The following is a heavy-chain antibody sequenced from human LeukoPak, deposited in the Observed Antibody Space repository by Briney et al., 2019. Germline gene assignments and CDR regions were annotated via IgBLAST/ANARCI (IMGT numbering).Heavy chain of an antibody. CDR1: GFIFSHYG. CDR2: IQNDASTE. V-gene: IGHV3-33*05. J-gene: IGHJ6*02. Sequence: PGGFLRLSCAASGFIFSHYGMHWVRQAPGKGLEWVAVIQNDASTENFADSVKGRFTISRDNAKNSLYLQMSNLRAEDTAVYFCARGGGLDVWGQGATVTVSS. CDR3: ARGGGLDV. D-gene: IGHD3-16*01.